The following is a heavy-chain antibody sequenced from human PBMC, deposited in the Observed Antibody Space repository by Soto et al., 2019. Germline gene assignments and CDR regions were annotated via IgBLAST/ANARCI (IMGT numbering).Heavy chain of an antibody. V-gene: IGHV1-8*01. D-gene: IGHD6-13*01. CDR3: ARRGFSSSWGYWYFDL. Sequence: QVQLMQSGAEVKKPGASVKVSCKASGYTFTSYDINWVRQATGQGLEWMGWMNPDSGNTGYAQKFQGRVAMTRNTSISTAYMELSSLRSEDTAVYYCARRGFSSSWGYWYFDLWGRGTLFTVSS. CDR1: GYTFTSYD. J-gene: IGHJ2*01. CDR2: MNPDSGNT.